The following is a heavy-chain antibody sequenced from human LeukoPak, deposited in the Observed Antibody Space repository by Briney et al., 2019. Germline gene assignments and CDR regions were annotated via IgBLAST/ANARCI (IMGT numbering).Heavy chain of an antibody. Sequence: SETLSLTCTVSGGSITSYYWSWIRQPPGKGLEWIGYIYYSGSTNYNPSLKSRVTISVDTSKNQFSLKLSSVTAADTAVYYCARDRVGQQLVGRNYYYYYMDVWGKGTTVTISS. CDR1: GGSITSYY. D-gene: IGHD6-13*01. CDR3: ARDRVGQQLVGRNYYYYYMDV. CDR2: IYYSGST. V-gene: IGHV4-59*01. J-gene: IGHJ6*03.